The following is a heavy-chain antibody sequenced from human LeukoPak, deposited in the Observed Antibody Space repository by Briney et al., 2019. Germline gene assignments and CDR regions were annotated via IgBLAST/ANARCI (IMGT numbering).Heavy chain of an antibody. Sequence: GGTLRLSCAASGFTFSSYWMHWVRQAPGKGLVWVSRITSDGSSTSYADSVKGRFTISRDNAKNTLYLQMNSLRAEDTAVYYCAREFLLPSSWYDYYGMDVWGQDTTDPVSS. J-gene: IGHJ6*02. CDR3: AREFLLPSSWYDYYGMDV. D-gene: IGHD6-13*01. CDR2: ITSDGSST. V-gene: IGHV3-74*01. CDR1: GFTFSSYW.